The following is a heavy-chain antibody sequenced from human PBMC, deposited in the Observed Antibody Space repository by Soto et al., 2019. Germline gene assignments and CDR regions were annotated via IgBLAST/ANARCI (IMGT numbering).Heavy chain of an antibody. Sequence: EVQLVESGGGLVQPGGSLRLSCAASGFTFSSYSMNWVRQAPGKGLEWVSYISSSSSTIYYADSVKGRFTISRDNAKNSLYLQMNSLRDEETAVYYCARGKHYDYVWGSYRSTTDFDYWGQGTLVTVSS. CDR3: ARGKHYDYVWGSYRSTTDFDY. V-gene: IGHV3-48*02. D-gene: IGHD3-16*02. J-gene: IGHJ4*02. CDR2: ISSSSSTI. CDR1: GFTFSSYS.